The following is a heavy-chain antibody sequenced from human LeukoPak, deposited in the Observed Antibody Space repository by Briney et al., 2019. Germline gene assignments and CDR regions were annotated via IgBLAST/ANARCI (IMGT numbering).Heavy chain of an antibody. Sequence: SETLSLTCAVYGGSFSGYYWSWIRQPPGKGLEWIGEINHSGSTNYNPSLKSRVTISVDTSKNQFSLKLSSVTAADTAVYYCASSPRAFDIWGQGTMVTVPS. CDR1: GGSFSGYY. CDR2: INHSGST. CDR3: ASSPRAFDI. J-gene: IGHJ3*02. V-gene: IGHV4-34*01.